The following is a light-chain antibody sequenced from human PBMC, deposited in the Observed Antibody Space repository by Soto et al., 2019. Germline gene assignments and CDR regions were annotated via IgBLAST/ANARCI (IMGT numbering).Light chain of an antibody. Sequence: QSVLTQPPSVSGAPGQRVTISCTGSSSNIGARYDVHWYQQLPGTAPKLLIYGNSNRPSGVPDRFSGSKSGTSASLAITGLQAEEEADYYCQSYDSSLSGYVFGTGTKLTVL. J-gene: IGLJ1*01. CDR2: GNS. CDR1: SSNIGARYD. CDR3: QSYDSSLSGYV. V-gene: IGLV1-40*01.